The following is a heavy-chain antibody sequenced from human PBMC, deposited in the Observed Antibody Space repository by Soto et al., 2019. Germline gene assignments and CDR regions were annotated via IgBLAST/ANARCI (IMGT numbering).Heavy chain of an antibody. V-gene: IGHV4-39*01. J-gene: IGHJ6*02. CDR2: IYYSGST. Sequence: SETLSLTCTVSGGSISSSSYYWGWIRQPPGKGLEWIGSIYYSGSTYYNPSLKSRVTISVDTSKNQFSLKLSSVTAADTAVYYCARQEGGAYSSSFGIYYYGMDVWGQGTTVTVSS. D-gene: IGHD6-13*01. CDR1: GGSISSSSYY. CDR3: ARQEGGAYSSSFGIYYYGMDV.